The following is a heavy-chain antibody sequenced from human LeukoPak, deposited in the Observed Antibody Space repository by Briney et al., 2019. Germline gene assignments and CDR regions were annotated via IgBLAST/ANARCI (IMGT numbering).Heavy chain of an antibody. D-gene: IGHD3-16*01. CDR3: ARGGDLAYFDY. CDR1: GDSISSGGYP. CDR2: IYHSGST. V-gene: IGHV4-30-2*01. J-gene: IGHJ4*02. Sequence: SQTLSLTCTVSGDSISSGGYPWSWIRQPPGKGLEWIGYIYHSGSTYYNPSLKRRVTISVDRSKTQLSLKLSSVTAADTAVYYCARGGDLAYFDYWGQGTLVTVSS.